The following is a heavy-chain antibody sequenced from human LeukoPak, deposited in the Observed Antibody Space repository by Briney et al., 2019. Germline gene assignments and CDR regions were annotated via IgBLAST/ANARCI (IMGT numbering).Heavy chain of an antibody. CDR2: ISGSGGST. Sequence: GGSLRLSCAASGFTFSRYAMSWVRQAPGKGLEWVSAISGSGGSTYYADSVKGRFTIYRDNSKNTLYLQMNSLRAEDTAVYYCAKAVVGATPEPFDYWGQGTLVTVSS. CDR1: GFTFSRYA. D-gene: IGHD1-26*01. V-gene: IGHV3-23*01. CDR3: AKAVVGATPEPFDY. J-gene: IGHJ4*02.